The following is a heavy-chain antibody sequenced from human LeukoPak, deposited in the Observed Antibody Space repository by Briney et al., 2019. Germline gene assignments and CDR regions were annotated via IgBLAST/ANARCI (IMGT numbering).Heavy chain of an antibody. J-gene: IGHJ4*02. D-gene: IGHD6-19*01. CDR1: GGSFSDYY. CDR3: ARVLGSSGWCDY. V-gene: IGHV4-34*01. CDR2: INHSGST. Sequence: PSETLSLTCAVYGGSFSDYYWSWIRQPPGKGLEWIGEINHSGSTNYNPSLKSRVTISVDTSKNQFSLKLTSVTAADTAVYYCARVLGSSGWCDYWGQGTLVTVSS.